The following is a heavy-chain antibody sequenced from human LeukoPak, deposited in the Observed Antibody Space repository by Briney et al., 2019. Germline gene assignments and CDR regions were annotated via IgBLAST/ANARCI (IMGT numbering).Heavy chain of an antibody. Sequence: GGSLRLSCAASGFTFSSYDIHWVRQAPGKGLEWVAVISSDRSNKYYADSVKGRFTISRDNSKNTLYLQMNSLRAEDTAVYYCARATGGLDYWGQGTLVTVSS. D-gene: IGHD1-1*01. CDR3: ARATGGLDY. J-gene: IGHJ4*02. V-gene: IGHV3-30*03. CDR1: GFTFSSYD. CDR2: ISSDRSNK.